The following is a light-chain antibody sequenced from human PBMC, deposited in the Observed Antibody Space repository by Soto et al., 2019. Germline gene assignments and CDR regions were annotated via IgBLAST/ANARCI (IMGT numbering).Light chain of an antibody. CDR1: QSVSNNY. J-gene: IGKJ5*01. CDR3: QQRSNWPRT. Sequence: EIVLTQSPGTLSLSPGERATLSCRASQSVSNNYLAWYQQKPGQAPRLLIYGASNRATGIPDRFSGSGSGTDLTLTISSLEPEDFAVYYCQQRSNWPRTFGQGTRLEIK. V-gene: IGKV3D-20*02. CDR2: GAS.